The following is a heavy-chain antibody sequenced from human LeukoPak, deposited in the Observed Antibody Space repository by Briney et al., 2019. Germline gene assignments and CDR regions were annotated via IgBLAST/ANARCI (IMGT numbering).Heavy chain of an antibody. J-gene: IGHJ3*02. CDR1: GFTFNSYG. CDR2: IRYDRTNT. V-gene: IGHV3-30*02. D-gene: IGHD3-22*01. Sequence: PGGSLRLSCAASGFTFNSYGMHWVRQAPGKGLEWVAFIRYDRTNTYYADSVKGRFTISRDNARNSLSLQMNSLRVEDTAVYYCARDPYDTLAYGAFDIWGQGTVVTVSS. CDR3: ARDPYDTLAYGAFDI.